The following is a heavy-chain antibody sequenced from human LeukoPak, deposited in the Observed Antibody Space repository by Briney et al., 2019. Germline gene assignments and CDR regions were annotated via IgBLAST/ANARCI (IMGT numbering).Heavy chain of an antibody. D-gene: IGHD2-2*01. J-gene: IGHJ4*02. CDR3: ARDGRNLVVVPAAAYYFDY. CDR2: IIPILGIA. Sequence: TISWVGQAPGQGVEGMGRIIPILGIANYAQKLQGRVTITADKYTSRDYMELSSLRSEDTAVYYCARDGRNLVVVPAAAYYFDYWGQGTLVTVSS. CDR1: T. V-gene: IGHV1-69*04.